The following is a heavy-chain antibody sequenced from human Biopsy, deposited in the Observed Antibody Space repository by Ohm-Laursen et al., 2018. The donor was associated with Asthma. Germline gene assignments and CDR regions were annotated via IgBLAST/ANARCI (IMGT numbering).Heavy chain of an antibody. CDR2: IYYSGTT. CDR3: VRGSSSWHHGPFHYYYGLDV. J-gene: IGHJ6*02. D-gene: IGHD6-13*01. V-gene: IGHV4-39*01. Sequence: SETLSLTCSLSSGSGGYMRSGNYYWGWIRQPPGKGLEWIGSIYYSGTTYYNPSLESRVTVSADTSKNQFSLKLTSVTAADTAVYYCVRGSSSWHHGPFHYYYGLDVWGQGTTVTASS. CDR1: SGSGGYMRSGNYY.